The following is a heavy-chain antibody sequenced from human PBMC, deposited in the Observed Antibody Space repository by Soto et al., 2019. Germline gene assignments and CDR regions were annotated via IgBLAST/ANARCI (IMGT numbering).Heavy chain of an antibody. CDR2: IGGSGGST. Sequence: EVQLLESGGDLVQPGGSLRLSCEASGFTFSSYAMNWVRQAPGKALEWVSAIGGSGGSTYYADSVKGRFTISRDNSKNTLYLQMNSLRAEDTAVYYCARPLYSSTWYSDYWGQGTLVTVSS. V-gene: IGHV3-23*01. J-gene: IGHJ4*02. CDR3: ARPLYSSTWYSDY. CDR1: GFTFSSYA. D-gene: IGHD6-13*01.